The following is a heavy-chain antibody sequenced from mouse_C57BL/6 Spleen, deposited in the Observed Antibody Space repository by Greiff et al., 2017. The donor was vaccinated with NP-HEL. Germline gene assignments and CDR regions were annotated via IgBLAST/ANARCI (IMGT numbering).Heavy chain of an antibody. D-gene: IGHD3-2*02. Sequence: EVKLMESGGGLVQPGGSLKLSCAASGFTFSDYYLYWVRQTPEKRLEWVAYISNGGGSTYYPDTVQGRFTLSSDNAKNPLYLQMSRLKSEDTAMYYGAGRVGSSGYYAMDYWGQGTSVTVSS. V-gene: IGHV5-12*01. CDR1: GFTFSDYY. CDR2: ISNGGGST. CDR3: AGRVGSSGYYAMDY. J-gene: IGHJ4*01.